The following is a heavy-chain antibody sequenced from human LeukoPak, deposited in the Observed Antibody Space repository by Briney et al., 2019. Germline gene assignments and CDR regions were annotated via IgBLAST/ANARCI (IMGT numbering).Heavy chain of an antibody. CDR3: ARGLDYGDYGATAY. CDR1: GGSISSYY. V-gene: IGHV4-34*01. Sequence: SETLSLTCTVSGGSISSYYWSWIRQPPGKGLEWIGEINHSGSTNYNPSLKSRATISVDTSKNQFSLKLSSVTAADTAVYYCARGLDYGDYGATAYWGQGTLVTVSS. J-gene: IGHJ4*02. D-gene: IGHD4-17*01. CDR2: INHSGST.